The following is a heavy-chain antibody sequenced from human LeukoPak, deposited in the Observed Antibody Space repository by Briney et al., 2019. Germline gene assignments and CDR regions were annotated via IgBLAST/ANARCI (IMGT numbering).Heavy chain of an antibody. D-gene: IGHD5-18*01. V-gene: IGHV1-69*05. CDR1: GGTFSSYA. Sequence: SVKVSCKASGGTFSSYAISWVRQAPGQGLEWMGGIIPIFGTANYAQKFQGRVTITTDESTSTAYMELSRLRSEDTAVYYCARDSGYSYGTLDYWGQGTLVTVSS. CDR2: IIPIFGTA. J-gene: IGHJ4*02. CDR3: ARDSGYSYGTLDY.